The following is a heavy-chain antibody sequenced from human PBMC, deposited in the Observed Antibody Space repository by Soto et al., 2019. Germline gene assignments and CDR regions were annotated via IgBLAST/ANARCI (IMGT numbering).Heavy chain of an antibody. CDR1: GESVSSSSYY. D-gene: IGHD2-21*02. CDR2: IYYSGRT. CDR3: ARQRTTVVTQAYFDH. Sequence: SETLSLTCIVSGESVSSSSYYWGWIRQPPGKGLEWIGSIYYSGRTYYNPSFKSRVTISIDTSKNQFSLKLSSVTATDTAVYYCARQRTTVVTQAYFDHWGQGALVTVSS. V-gene: IGHV4-39*01. J-gene: IGHJ4*02.